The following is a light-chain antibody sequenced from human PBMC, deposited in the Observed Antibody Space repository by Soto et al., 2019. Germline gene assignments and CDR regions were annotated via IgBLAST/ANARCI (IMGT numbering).Light chain of an antibody. CDR2: DNN. CDR1: SSNIGNNY. J-gene: IGLJ1*01. CDR3: GTWDSSLSAGGV. V-gene: IGLV1-51*01. Sequence: QSVLTQPPSVSAAPGQKVTISCSGSSSNIGNNYVSWYQQLPGTAPKLLIYDNNKRPSGIPDRFSGSKSGTSATLGITGLQTGDEAEDYCGTWDSSLSAGGVFGTGTKLTVL.